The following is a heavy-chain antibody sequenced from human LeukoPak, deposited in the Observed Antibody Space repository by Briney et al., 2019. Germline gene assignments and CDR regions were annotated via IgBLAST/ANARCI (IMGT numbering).Heavy chain of an antibody. D-gene: IGHD1-1*01. J-gene: IGHJ3*02. Sequence: SETLSLTCTVSGGSLSSSSYYWGWVRQPPGKGLEWIGSIYYSGSTYYNPSLKSRVTISVDTSKNQFSLKLSSVTAADTAVCYCASGPTVTHHAFDIWGQGTMVTVSS. CDR1: GGSLSSSSYY. CDR3: ASGPTVTHHAFDI. CDR2: IYYSGST. V-gene: IGHV4-39*01.